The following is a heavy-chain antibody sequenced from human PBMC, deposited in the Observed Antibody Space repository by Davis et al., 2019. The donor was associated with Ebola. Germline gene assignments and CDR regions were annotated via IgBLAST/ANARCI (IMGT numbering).Heavy chain of an antibody. CDR2: IYHSGST. Sequence: MPSETLSLTCAVSGGSISSGGYSWSWIRQPPGKGLEWIGYIYHSGSTYYNPSLKSRVTISVDRSKNQFSLKLSSVTAADTAVYYCAREAPDSTVTTSYYFDYWGQGTLVTVSS. CDR1: GGSISSGGYS. D-gene: IGHD4-17*01. V-gene: IGHV4-30-2*01. CDR3: AREAPDSTVTTSYYFDY. J-gene: IGHJ4*02.